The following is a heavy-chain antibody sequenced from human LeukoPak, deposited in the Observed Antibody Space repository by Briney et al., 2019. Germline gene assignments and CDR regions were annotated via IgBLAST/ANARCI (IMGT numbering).Heavy chain of an antibody. CDR2: INPNSGGT. J-gene: IGHJ4*02. D-gene: IGHD3-22*01. CDR3: VRDLGGIYDSSGYYYYFDY. Sequence: ASVKVSCKASGYTFTGYYMHWVRQAPGQGLEWMGWINPNSGGTNYAQKFQGKVTMTRDTSISTAYMELSRLRSDDTAVYYCVRDLGGIYDSSGYYYYFDYWGQGTLVTVSS. V-gene: IGHV1-2*02. CDR1: GYTFTGYY.